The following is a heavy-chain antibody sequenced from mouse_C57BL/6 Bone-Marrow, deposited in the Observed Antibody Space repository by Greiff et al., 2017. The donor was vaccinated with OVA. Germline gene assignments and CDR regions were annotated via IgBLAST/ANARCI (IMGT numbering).Heavy chain of an antibody. D-gene: IGHD6-1*01. CDR1: GFNIKDYY. Sequence: EVQLQQSGAELVKPGASVKLSCTASGFNIKDYYMHWVKQRTEQGLEWIGRIDPEDGETKYAPTFQGKATITADTSSNTADLQLSSLTSEDTAVYYCAASLLYPENYWGQGTTLTVSS. CDR3: AASLLYPENY. CDR2: IDPEDGET. J-gene: IGHJ2*01. V-gene: IGHV14-2*01.